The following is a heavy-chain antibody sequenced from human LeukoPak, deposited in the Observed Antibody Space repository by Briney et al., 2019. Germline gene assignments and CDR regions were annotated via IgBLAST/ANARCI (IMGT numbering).Heavy chain of an antibody. CDR1: GFTFDDYA. CDR2: ISWDGTST. CDR3: AEDRSGAPDYYFDY. J-gene: IGHJ4*02. V-gene: IGHV3-43D*03. Sequence: PGGSLRLSCAASGFTFDDYAMHWVRQAPGKGLEWVSLISWDGTSTYYADSVKGRFTISRDNSKNSLYLQMNSLRAEDTALYYCAEDRSGAPDYYFDYWGQGTLVTVSS. D-gene: IGHD3-10*01.